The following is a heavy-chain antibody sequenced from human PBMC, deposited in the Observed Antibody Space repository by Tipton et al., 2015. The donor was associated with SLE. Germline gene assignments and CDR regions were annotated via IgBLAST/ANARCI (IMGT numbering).Heavy chain of an antibody. V-gene: IGHV4-39*01. CDR2: IYSTGST. J-gene: IGHJ4*02. CDR3: ARHTHFDY. Sequence: TLSLTCSVSGVSIGSSRYYWGWVRQPPGKGLEWIGSIYSTGSTYYNPSLNSRVAVSLDTSSNQFSLKLTSVTVADTAVYYCARHTHFDYWGQGTLVTVSS. CDR1: GVSIGSSRYY.